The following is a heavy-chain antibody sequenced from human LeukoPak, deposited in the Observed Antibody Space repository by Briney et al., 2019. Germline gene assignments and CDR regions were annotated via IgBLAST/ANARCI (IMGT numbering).Heavy chain of an antibody. J-gene: IGHJ3*02. CDR3: ARDPQTYSGSWYFSGLAFDI. CDR2: IIPILGIA. V-gene: IGHV1-69*04. Sequence: SVKVSCKASGGTFSSYAISWVRQAPGQGLEWMGRIIPILGIANYAQKFQGRVTITADKSTSTAYMELSSLRSEDTAVYYCARDPQTYSGSWYFSGLAFDIWGQGTMVTVSS. D-gene: IGHD6-13*01. CDR1: GGTFSSYA.